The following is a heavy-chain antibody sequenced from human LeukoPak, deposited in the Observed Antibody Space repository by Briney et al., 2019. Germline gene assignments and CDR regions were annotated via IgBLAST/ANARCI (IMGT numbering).Heavy chain of an antibody. V-gene: IGHV1-18*01. CDR2: ISAYNGNT. D-gene: IGHD1-26*01. Sequence: ASVKVSCKASGYTFTSYGISWVRQAPGQGLEWMGWISAYNGNTNYAQKLQGRVTMTTDTSTSTVYMELSSLRSEDTAVYYCARVPNSGSYYWSLFAFDIWGQGTMVTVSS. CDR1: GYTFTSYG. CDR3: ARVPNSGSYYWSLFAFDI. J-gene: IGHJ3*02.